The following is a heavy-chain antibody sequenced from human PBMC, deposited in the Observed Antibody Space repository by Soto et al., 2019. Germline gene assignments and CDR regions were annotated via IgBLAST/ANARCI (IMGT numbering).Heavy chain of an antibody. CDR2: ISGRSGST. Sequence: PGGSLRLSCAASGFTFSSYAMTWVRQAPGKGLEWVSGISGRSGSTYYADSVKGRFTISRDNSKNTLYLQMNSLRAEDTAVYYCAKDIDVVPGPSEYWGQGTLVTVSS. V-gene: IGHV3-23*01. CDR1: GFTFSSYA. CDR3: AKDIDVVPGPSEY. D-gene: IGHD2-15*01. J-gene: IGHJ4*02.